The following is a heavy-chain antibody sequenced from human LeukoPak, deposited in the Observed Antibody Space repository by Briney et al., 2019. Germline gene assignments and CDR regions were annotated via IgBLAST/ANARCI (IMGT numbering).Heavy chain of an antibody. V-gene: IGHV4-59*01. J-gene: IGHJ5*02. Sequence: SETLSLTCTVSGGSISSYYWSWIQQPPGKGLEWIGYIYYSGSTNYNPSLKSRVTISVDTSKNQFSLKLSSVTAADTAVYYCASYLVGGWFDPWGQGTLVTVSS. CDR1: GGSISSYY. CDR3: ASYLVGGWFDP. D-gene: IGHD2-2*01. CDR2: IYYSGST.